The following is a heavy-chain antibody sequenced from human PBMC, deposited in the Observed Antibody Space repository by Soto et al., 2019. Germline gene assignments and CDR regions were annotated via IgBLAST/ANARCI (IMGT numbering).Heavy chain of an antibody. Sequence: HPGGSLRLSCAASGLMFSNHAMSWVRQAPGKGLEWVSGISGSGGGTYYADSVKARFTISRDNSENTLYLQMNSLRAEDTAVYYCAKDIVYSSSRGHFDYWGQGTLVTVSS. CDR2: ISGSGGGT. J-gene: IGHJ4*02. D-gene: IGHD3-22*01. V-gene: IGHV3-23*01. CDR3: AKDIVYSSSRGHFDY. CDR1: GLMFSNHA.